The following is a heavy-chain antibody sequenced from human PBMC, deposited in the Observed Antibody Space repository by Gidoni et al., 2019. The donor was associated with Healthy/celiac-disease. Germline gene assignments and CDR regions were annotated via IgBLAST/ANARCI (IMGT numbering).Heavy chain of an antibody. J-gene: IGHJ4*02. D-gene: IGHD3-22*01. V-gene: IGHV4-30-4*01. Sequence: QVQLQESGPGLVKPSQTLSLTCTVSGGSISRGDYYWSWIRQPPGKGLEWIGYIYYSGSTYYNPSLKSRVTISVDTSKNQFSLKLSSVTAADTAVYYCARDGRGNDSSGYYYRWGQGTLVTVSS. CDR1: GGSISRGDYY. CDR2: IYYSGST. CDR3: ARDGRGNDSSGYYYR.